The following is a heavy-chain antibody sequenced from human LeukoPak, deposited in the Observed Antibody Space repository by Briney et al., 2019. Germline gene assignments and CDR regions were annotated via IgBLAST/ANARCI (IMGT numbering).Heavy chain of an antibody. V-gene: IGHV3-9*01. CDR2: ISANSEDI. J-gene: IGHJ4*02. CDR1: GFTFDDYA. Sequence: PGGSLRLSCTVSGFTFDDYAMHWVRQMPEKGLEWVSGISANSEDIHYADSVRGRFTISRDNAKNSLYLQMNGLSAEDTALYYCAKDLDGYVGFDYWGQGTLVTVS. D-gene: IGHD5-18*01. CDR3: AKDLDGYVGFDY.